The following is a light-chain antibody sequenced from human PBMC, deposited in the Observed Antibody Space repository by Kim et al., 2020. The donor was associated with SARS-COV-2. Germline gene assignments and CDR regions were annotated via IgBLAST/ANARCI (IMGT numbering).Light chain of an antibody. Sequence: SLSPGERATLSWRASQSVSPYLAWYQQKPGQAPRLLIYDASKRATGIPARFSGSGSGTDFTLTISSLEPDDFAVYYCQLRTNWLTSGGGTKVDIK. CDR2: DAS. J-gene: IGKJ4*01. CDR3: QLRTNWLT. V-gene: IGKV3-11*01. CDR1: QSVSPY.